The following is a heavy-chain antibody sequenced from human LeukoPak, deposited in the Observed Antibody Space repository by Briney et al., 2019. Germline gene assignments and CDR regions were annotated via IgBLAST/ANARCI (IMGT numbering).Heavy chain of an antibody. V-gene: IGHV3-23*01. CDR3: ATSLVGATNGWFDP. J-gene: IGHJ5*02. CDR2: ISGSGGST. Sequence: GGPLRLSCAASGFTFSSYAMSWVRQAPGKGLEWVSAISGSGGSTYYADSVKGRFTISRDNSKNTLYLQMNSLRAEDTAVYYCATSLVGATNGWFDPWGQGTLVTVSS. CDR1: GFTFSSYA. D-gene: IGHD1-26*01.